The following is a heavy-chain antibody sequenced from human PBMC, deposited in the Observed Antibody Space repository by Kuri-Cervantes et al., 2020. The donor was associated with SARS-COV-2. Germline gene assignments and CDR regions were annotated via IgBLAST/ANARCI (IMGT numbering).Heavy chain of an antibody. J-gene: IGHJ5*02. Sequence: GESLKISCAASGFTFSSYGMHWVRQAPGKGLEWVAFIRYDGSNKYYADSVKGRFTISRDNSKNTLYLQMNSLRAEDTALYHCARDKGWQQGGNWFDPWGQGTLVTVSS. CDR2: IRYDGSNK. D-gene: IGHD6-13*01. CDR1: GFTFSSYG. V-gene: IGHV3-30*02. CDR3: ARDKGWQQGGNWFDP.